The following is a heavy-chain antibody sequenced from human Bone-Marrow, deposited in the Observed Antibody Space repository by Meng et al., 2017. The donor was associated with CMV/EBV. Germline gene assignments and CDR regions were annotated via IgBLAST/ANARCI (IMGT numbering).Heavy chain of an antibody. D-gene: IGHD4-23*01. CDR3: AIGGKSDGCFGY. J-gene: IGHJ4*02. CDR2: ITPVLGAA. CDR1: GGTFSSYA. V-gene: IGHV1-69*05. Sequence: SSVTVSCKPSGGTFSSYAISWVRQAPGQGLEWMGGITPVLGAANYAQKFQGRITITTDESTSTAYMELSSLRSEDTAVYYRAIGGKSDGCFGYWGQGTLVTVSS.